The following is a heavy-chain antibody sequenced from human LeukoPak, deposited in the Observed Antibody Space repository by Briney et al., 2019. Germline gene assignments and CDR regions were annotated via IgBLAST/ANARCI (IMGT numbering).Heavy chain of an antibody. Sequence: PGRSLRLSCAASGFTFSSYGMHWVRQAPGKGLEWVAVISYDGSNKYYADSVKGRFTISRDNSKNTLYPQMNSLRAEDTAVYYCAKDSWNYDYVWGSYRSDYFDYWGQGTLVTVSS. D-gene: IGHD3-16*02. CDR1: GFTFSSYG. V-gene: IGHV3-30*18. J-gene: IGHJ4*02. CDR2: ISYDGSNK. CDR3: AKDSWNYDYVWGSYRSDYFDY.